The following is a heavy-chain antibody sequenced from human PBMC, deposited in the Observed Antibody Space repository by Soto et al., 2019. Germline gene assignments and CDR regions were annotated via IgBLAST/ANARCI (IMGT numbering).Heavy chain of an antibody. CDR2: MNPNSGNT. Sequence: ASVKVSCKASGYTFTSYDINWVRQATGQGLEWMGWMNPNSGNTGYAQKFQGRVTMTRNTSISTAYMELSSLRSEDTAVYYCARAPFQGYCSGGSCYSFDYWGQGTLVTVSS. J-gene: IGHJ4*02. CDR3: ARAPFQGYCSGGSCYSFDY. D-gene: IGHD2-15*01. V-gene: IGHV1-8*01. CDR1: GYTFTSYD.